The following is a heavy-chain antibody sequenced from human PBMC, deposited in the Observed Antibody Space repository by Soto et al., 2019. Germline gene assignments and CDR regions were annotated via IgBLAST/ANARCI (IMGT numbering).Heavy chain of an antibody. Sequence: PSETLSLTCTVSGGSISSGDYYWSWIRQPPGKGLEWIGYIYYSGSTYYNPSLKSRVTISVDTSKNQFSLKLSSVTAADTAVYYCARVTHDPYYYDSSGTLQQYYFDYWGQGTLVTVSS. CDR3: ARVTHDPYYYDSSGTLQQYYFDY. V-gene: IGHV4-30-4*01. CDR1: GGSISSGDYY. J-gene: IGHJ4*02. CDR2: IYYSGST. D-gene: IGHD3-22*01.